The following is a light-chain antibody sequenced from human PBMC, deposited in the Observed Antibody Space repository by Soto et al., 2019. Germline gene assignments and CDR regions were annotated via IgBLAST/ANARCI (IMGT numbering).Light chain of an antibody. V-gene: IGLV2-14*01. CDR3: SSYTSSSTPLV. CDR1: SSDVGGYNY. Sequence: QSVLTQPASVSGSPGQSITISCTGTSSDVGGYNYVSWYQQHPGKAPKLMFYDVTNRPSGVSNRFSGSKSGNTASLTISGLQAEDEADYYCSSYTSSSTPLVFGGGTKLTVL. CDR2: DVT. J-gene: IGLJ3*02.